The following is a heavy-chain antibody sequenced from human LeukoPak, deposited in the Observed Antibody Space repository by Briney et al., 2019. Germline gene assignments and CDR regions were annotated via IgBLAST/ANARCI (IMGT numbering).Heavy chain of an antibody. CDR1: GGSFRGYS. Sequence: SETLSLTCAVYGGSFRGYSWSWIRQPPGKGLEWIGEIIHSGSTNYNPSLKSRVTISVDTSKNQFSLKQSSVTAADTAVYYCARSTVVRGAFDYWGQGTLVTVSS. CDR2: IIHSGST. V-gene: IGHV4-34*12. J-gene: IGHJ4*02. CDR3: ARSTVVRGAFDY. D-gene: IGHD4-23*01.